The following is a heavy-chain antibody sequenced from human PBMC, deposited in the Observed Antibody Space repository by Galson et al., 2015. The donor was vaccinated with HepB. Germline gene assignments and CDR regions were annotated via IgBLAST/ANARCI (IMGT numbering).Heavy chain of an antibody. CDR3: ARGGSGWYYYFDS. CDR1: GGSISGSY. CDR2: VHSSGST. V-gene: IGHV4-59*01. D-gene: IGHD6-19*01. Sequence: SETLSLTCTVSGGSISGSYWSWIRQPPGKGLEWLGYVHSSGSTDYNPSPESRATLSVDPSQNQFSLELSSVTAADAAVYFCARGGSGWYYYFDSWGQGTLVTVSS. J-gene: IGHJ4*02.